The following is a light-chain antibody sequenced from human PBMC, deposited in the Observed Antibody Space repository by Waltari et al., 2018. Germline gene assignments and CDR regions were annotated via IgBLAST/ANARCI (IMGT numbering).Light chain of an antibody. CDR2: YDS. CDR1: NIGSYS. Sequence: SYVLTQPPSVSVAPGETASITCGGDNIGSYSVHWYQQKPGQAPLLFIFYDSDRRSGIRARFSGANSGNTATLASTSVEAGDEARYYCHVWHAHFDPGVFGTGTEVTVL. V-gene: IGLV3-21*04. J-gene: IGLJ1*01. CDR3: HVWHAHFDPGV.